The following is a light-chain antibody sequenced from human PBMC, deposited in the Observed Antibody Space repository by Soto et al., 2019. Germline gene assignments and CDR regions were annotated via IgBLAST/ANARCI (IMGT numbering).Light chain of an antibody. CDR3: LLTYSGGRV. CDR1: DGPVTSYHY. J-gene: IGLJ7*01. CDR2: DTT. Sequence: QTVVTQEPSLTVSPGGTVTLTCGSSDGPVTSYHYPYWYQQRPGQVPRTLIYDTTNRQSWAPARFSGSLVGVKAALTLSGAQPEDEADYYCLLTYSGGRVFGGGTQLTVL. V-gene: IGLV7-46*01.